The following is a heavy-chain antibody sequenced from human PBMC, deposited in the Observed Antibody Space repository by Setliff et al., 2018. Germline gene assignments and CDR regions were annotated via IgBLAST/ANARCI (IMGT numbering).Heavy chain of an antibody. CDR3: ARTGTYRYFDS. Sequence: SETLSLTCTVSGASINSGSNYWGWIRQPPGKGLEWIERIHYRGTTYSNASLASRLTLSVDTSKNQFSLKLTSVTASDTAVYYCARTGTYRYFDSWGQGIRVTVSS. CDR2: IHYRGTT. CDR1: GASINSGSNY. D-gene: IGHD1-7*01. V-gene: IGHV4-39*01. J-gene: IGHJ4*02.